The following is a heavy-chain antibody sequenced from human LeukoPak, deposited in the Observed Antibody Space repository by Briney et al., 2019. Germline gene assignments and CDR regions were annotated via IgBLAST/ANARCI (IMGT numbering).Heavy chain of an antibody. CDR3: ARAIYYYDSTGFYYVPYYFDS. J-gene: IGHJ4*02. CDR1: GYTFTSYG. D-gene: IGHD3-22*01. CDR2: IIPIFGST. Sequence: ASVKVSCKASGYTFTSYGISWVRQAPGQGLEWMGGIIPIFGSTNYAQKFQGRVTIATDESTNTVYVELSSLRSEDTAVYYCARAIYYYDSTGFYYVPYYFDSWGQGTLVTVSS. V-gene: IGHV1-69*05.